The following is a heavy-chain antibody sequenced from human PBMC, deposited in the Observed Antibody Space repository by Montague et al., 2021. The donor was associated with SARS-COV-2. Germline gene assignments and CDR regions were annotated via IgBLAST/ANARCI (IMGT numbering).Heavy chain of an antibody. D-gene: IGHD3-22*01. CDR2: IYYSGST. Sequence: SETLSLTCTVSGGSISSSTYYWGWIRQPPGKGLEWIASIYYSGSTYFNPSLKSRVAISIDTSKNQFSLKLSSATAADTAVYYCARRPYYYDSSGQFDPWGQGVLVTVSS. CDR3: ARRPYYYDSSGQFDP. CDR1: GGSISSSTYY. J-gene: IGHJ5*02. V-gene: IGHV4-39*07.